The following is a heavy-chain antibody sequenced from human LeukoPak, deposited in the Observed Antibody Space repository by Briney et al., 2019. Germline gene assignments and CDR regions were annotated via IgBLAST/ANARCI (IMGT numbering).Heavy chain of an antibody. Sequence: GGSLRLSCAASGFTFSTYGMSWVRQTPGKGLEWVSGINWNGGSTGYADSVKGRFTISRDKVKKSLYLQMNSLRAEDTALYYCARHGGIYGNPYYFDYWGQGTLVSVSS. CDR3: ARHGGIYGNPYYFDY. J-gene: IGHJ4*02. D-gene: IGHD2/OR15-2a*01. CDR2: INWNGGST. V-gene: IGHV3-20*04. CDR1: GFTFSTYG.